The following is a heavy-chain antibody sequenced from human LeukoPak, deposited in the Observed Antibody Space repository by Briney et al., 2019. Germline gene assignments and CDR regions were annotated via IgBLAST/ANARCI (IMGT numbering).Heavy chain of an antibody. Sequence: GGSLRLSCAASGFTFSSYWMSWVRQAPGKGLEWVANIKQDGSEKYYVDSVKGRFTISRDNAKNSLYLQMNSLRAEDTAVYCCARETTSYDFWSGYVERFDYYYYMDVWGKGTTVTVSS. D-gene: IGHD3-3*01. CDR3: ARETTSYDFWSGYVERFDYYYYMDV. CDR2: IKQDGSEK. J-gene: IGHJ6*03. CDR1: GFTFSSYW. V-gene: IGHV3-7*01.